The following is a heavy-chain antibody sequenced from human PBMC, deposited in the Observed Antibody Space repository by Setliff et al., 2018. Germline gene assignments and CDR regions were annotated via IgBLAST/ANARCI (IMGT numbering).Heavy chain of an antibody. V-gene: IGHV4-38-2*02. J-gene: IGHJ4*02. CDR3: ARDLGHGGDSDY. D-gene: IGHD2-21*02. Sequence: PSETLSLTCTVSGYSISSGYLWGWIRQPPGKGLEWVGNIGHTGSINYNPSLKSRLTISRDTSKNQVSLKLNSVTATDTAVYYCARDLGHGGDSDYWGQGIQVTVSS. CDR2: IGHTGSI. CDR1: GYSISSGYL.